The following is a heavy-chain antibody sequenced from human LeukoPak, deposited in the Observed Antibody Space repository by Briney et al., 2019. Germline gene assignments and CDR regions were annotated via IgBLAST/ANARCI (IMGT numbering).Heavy chain of an antibody. Sequence: GGSLRLSCAAPGFTFSSYAMSWVRQAPGKGLEWVSAISGSGGSTYYADSVKGRFTISRDNSKNTLYLQMNSLRAEDTAVYYCAKDRFGYCSGGSCYLNWFDPWGQGTLVTVSS. J-gene: IGHJ5*02. V-gene: IGHV3-23*01. CDR1: GFTFSSYA. D-gene: IGHD2-15*01. CDR3: AKDRFGYCSGGSCYLNWFDP. CDR2: ISGSGGST.